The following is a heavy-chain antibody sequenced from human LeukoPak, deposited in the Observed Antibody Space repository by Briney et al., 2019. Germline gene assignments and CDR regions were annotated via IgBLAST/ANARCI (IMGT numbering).Heavy chain of an antibody. CDR1: GYTFTGYY. V-gene: IGHV1-69*13. J-gene: IGHJ5*02. Sequence: SVKVSCKASGYTFTGYYMHWVRQAPGQGLEWMGGIIPIFGTANYAQKFQGRVTITADESTSTAYMELASLRSEDTAVYYCARAGPPNWFDPWGQGTLVTVSS. CDR3: ARAGPPNWFDP. CDR2: IIPIFGTA.